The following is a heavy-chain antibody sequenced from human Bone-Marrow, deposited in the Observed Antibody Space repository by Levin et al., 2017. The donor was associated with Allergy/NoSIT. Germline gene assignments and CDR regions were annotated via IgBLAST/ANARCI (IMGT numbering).Heavy chain of an antibody. D-gene: IGHD4-17*01. J-gene: IGHJ6*01. CDR2: INADNDNT. CDR1: GERKREEE. Sequence: ASVKVSCKEEGERKREEERKGGGKEEGKRLEWMGWINADNDNTKYPQKFQGRVTITRDTSANTAYMELSSLRSEDTAIYYCARDPTTVLIADSYYSNGREVWEQGTTVTVSS. CDR3: ARDPTTVLIADSYYSNGREV. V-gene: IGHV1-3*01.